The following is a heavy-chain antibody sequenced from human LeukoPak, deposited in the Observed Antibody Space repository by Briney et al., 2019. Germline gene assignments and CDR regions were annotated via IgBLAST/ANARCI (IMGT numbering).Heavy chain of an antibody. CDR2: MNPNSGNT. Sequence: ASVKVSCKASGYTFTSYDINWVRQDTGQGLEWMGWMNPNSGNTGYAQKFQGRVTMTRNTSISTAYMELSSLRSEDTAVYYCARGDYSDYGTVYWGQGTLVTVSS. J-gene: IGHJ4*02. D-gene: IGHD4-11*01. V-gene: IGHV1-8*01. CDR3: ARGDYSDYGTVY. CDR1: GYTFTSYD.